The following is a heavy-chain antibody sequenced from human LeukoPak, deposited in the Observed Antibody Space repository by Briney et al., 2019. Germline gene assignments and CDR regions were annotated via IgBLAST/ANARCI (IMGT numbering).Heavy chain of an antibody. CDR1: GFTFSSYS. CDR2: ISSSSSYI. J-gene: IGHJ4*02. CDR3: XXXXXWNDGENFDY. D-gene: IGHD1-1*01. Sequence: GGSLRLSCAASGFTFSSYSMNWVRQAPGKGLEWVSSISSSSSYIYYADSVKGRFTISRDNAKNSLYLQMNSLRAEDTAVYYCXXXXXWNDGENFDYWGQGTLVTVSS. V-gene: IGHV3-21*01.